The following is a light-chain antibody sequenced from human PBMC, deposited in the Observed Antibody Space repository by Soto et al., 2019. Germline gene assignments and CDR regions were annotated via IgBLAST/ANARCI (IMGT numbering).Light chain of an antibody. J-gene: IGLJ2*01. CDR2: QDS. CDR1: KLGNKF. CDR3: QAWDSRHVV. V-gene: IGLV3-1*01. Sequence: SYELTQPPSMSVSPGQTASITCSGEKLGNKFVCWYQQKTGQSPVVVIYQDSRRPSGIPERFSGSNSGNTATLTISGTQAMDEADYYCQAWDSRHVVFGGGTKVTVL.